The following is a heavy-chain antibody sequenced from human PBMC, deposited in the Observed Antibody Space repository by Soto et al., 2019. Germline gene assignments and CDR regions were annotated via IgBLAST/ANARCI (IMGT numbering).Heavy chain of an antibody. CDR2: INQSGST. Sequence: SETLSLTCTVYGGSFSGYYWNWIRQPPGKGLEWIGEINQSGSTNYNPSLKSRVTISLDTSKNQFCLNLTSVTAADTAVYFCARGRGGLDVWGQGTTVTVSS. J-gene: IGHJ6*02. V-gene: IGHV4-34*01. CDR3: ARGRGGLDV. CDR1: GGSFSGYY. D-gene: IGHD3-10*01.